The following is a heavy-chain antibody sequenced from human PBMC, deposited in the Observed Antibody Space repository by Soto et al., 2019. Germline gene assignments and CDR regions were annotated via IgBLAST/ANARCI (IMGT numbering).Heavy chain of an antibody. CDR2: IYYSGST. D-gene: IGHD4-17*01. CDR3: ARLYGSSFDY. CDR1: GGSISSYY. Sequence: QVQLQESGPGLVKPSETLSLTCTVSGGSISSYYWSWIRQSPGKGLEWIGYIYYSGSTNYNPSLKSRVTISVYTSKSQFSLKLSSVTAADTAVYYCARLYGSSFDYWGQGTLVTVSS. V-gene: IGHV4-59*08. J-gene: IGHJ4*02.